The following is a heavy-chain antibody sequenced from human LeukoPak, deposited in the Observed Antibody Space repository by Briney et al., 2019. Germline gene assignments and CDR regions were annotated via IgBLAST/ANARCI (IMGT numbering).Heavy chain of an antibody. J-gene: IGHJ6*02. CDR2: IIHNGNVN. Sequence: GGSLRLSCAASGFTFSSYCKNGARQAPGKGLEWVASIIHNGNVNYYVDSVKGRFTMSGDNAKNSLYLQMSNLRAEDTAVYFCARGGGLDVWGQGATVTVSS. CDR3: ARGGGLDV. V-gene: IGHV3-7*03. CDR1: GFTFSSYC. D-gene: IGHD3-16*01.